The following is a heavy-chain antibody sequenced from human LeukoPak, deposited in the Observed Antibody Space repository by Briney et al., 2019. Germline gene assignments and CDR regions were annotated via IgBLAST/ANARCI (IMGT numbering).Heavy chain of an antibody. CDR2: IYHTGST. V-gene: IGHV4-30-2*01. CDR3: ARGDGSGSGRWFDP. D-gene: IGHD3-10*01. J-gene: IGHJ5*02. CDR1: GASISSGTYS. Sequence: SETLSLTCTVSGASISSGTYSWSWIRQPPGEGLELIGYIYHTGSTYYNPSLKGRVTISVDRSKNQFSLNLKFVTAADTALSYCARGDGSGSGRWFDPWGQGTLITVSS.